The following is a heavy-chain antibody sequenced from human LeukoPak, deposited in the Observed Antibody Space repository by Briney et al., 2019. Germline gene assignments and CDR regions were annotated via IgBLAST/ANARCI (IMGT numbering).Heavy chain of an antibody. Sequence: GSLRLSCAASGFTFINYWMSWVRQAPGKGLEWVANIKRDGSEKYYVDSVKGRFTISRDNAKNSLYLHMNSLRAADTAVYYCAPMAADTAMVGMDVWGQGTEVTVSS. J-gene: IGHJ6*02. CDR1: GFTFINYW. CDR2: IKRDGSEK. D-gene: IGHD5-18*01. CDR3: APMAADTAMVGMDV. V-gene: IGHV3-7*05.